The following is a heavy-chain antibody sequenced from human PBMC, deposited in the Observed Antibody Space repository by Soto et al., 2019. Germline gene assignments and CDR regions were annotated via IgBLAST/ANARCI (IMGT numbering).Heavy chain of an antibody. D-gene: IGHD3-16*01. V-gene: IGHV3-48*02. CDR1: GFTFSSYS. Sequence: PGGSLRLSCAASGFTFSSYSMSWVRQAPGKGLEWVSDISSSSRSIYYADSVKGRFTMSRDNAKNSLYLQMNSLRDEDTAVYYCARGGIYDYNYGMDVWGQGTTVTVSS. J-gene: IGHJ6*02. CDR3: ARGGIYDYNYGMDV. CDR2: ISSSSRSI.